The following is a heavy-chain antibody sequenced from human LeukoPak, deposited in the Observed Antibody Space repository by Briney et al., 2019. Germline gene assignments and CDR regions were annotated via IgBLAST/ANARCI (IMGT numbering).Heavy chain of an antibody. V-gene: IGHV4-39*07. J-gene: IGHJ4*02. Sequence: PSETLSLTCTVSGGSIATGTYYWGWIRQPPGKGLEWIGSIYYSGNTYYNPSLKSRVTISVDTSKNQFSLKLSSVTAADTAVYYCAREMSYYDSSGYSSKIFDYWGQGTLVTVSS. CDR1: GGSIATGTYY. D-gene: IGHD3-22*01. CDR3: AREMSYYDSSGYSSKIFDY. CDR2: IYYSGNT.